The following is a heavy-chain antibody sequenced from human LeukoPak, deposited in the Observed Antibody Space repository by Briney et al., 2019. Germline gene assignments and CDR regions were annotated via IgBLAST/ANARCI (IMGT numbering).Heavy chain of an antibody. D-gene: IGHD5-18*01. V-gene: IGHV5-51*01. Sequence: GESLKISCKGSGYSFTSYWIGWVRQMPGKGLEWMGIIYPGDSDTRYSPSFQGQVTISADKSISTAYLQWSSLKAPDTAMYYCARRVGYSYGLNWFDPWGQGTLVTVSS. CDR2: IYPGDSDT. CDR1: GYSFTSYW. CDR3: ARRVGYSYGLNWFDP. J-gene: IGHJ5*02.